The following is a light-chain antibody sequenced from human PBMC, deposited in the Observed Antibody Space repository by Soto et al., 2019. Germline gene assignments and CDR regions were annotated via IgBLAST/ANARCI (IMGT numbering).Light chain of an antibody. CDR3: QQYGSSPT. V-gene: IGKV3-20*01. J-gene: IGKJ1*01. CDR2: GAS. Sequence: EIVLTQSPGTLSLSPGERATLSCRASQSVSSSYLAWYQQKPGQAPRLLIYGASSRATGIPDRFSGSGSGTAFTLPISRLEPEDFAVYYFQQYGSSPTFGQGTKVEIK. CDR1: QSVSSSY.